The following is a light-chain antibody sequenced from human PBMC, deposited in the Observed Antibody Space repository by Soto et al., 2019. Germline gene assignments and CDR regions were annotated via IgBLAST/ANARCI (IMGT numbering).Light chain of an antibody. J-gene: IGLJ2*01. Sequence: SYELTQPPSVSVSPGQTARITCSGAALPKQYAYWYQQKTGQAPGLLIYKDSERPSGTPERFSGSSSGTTVTLTISGVQAEDEADYYCQSADSSGTYVIFGGGTKLTVL. CDR2: KDS. CDR1: ALPKQY. V-gene: IGLV3-25*03. CDR3: QSADSSGTYVI.